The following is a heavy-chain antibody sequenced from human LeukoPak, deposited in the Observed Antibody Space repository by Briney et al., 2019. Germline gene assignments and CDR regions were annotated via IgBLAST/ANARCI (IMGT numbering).Heavy chain of an antibody. J-gene: IGHJ6*02. CDR2: INAGNGNT. CDR1: GYTFTSYA. D-gene: IGHD4-17*01. V-gene: IGHV1-3*01. Sequence: ASVKVSCKASGYTFTSYAMHWVRQAPGQRLEWMGWINAGNGNTKYSQKFQGRVTITADESTSTAYMELSSLRSEDTAVYYCARDLRKQPDQDYGDYVILDYGMDVWGQGTTVTVSS. CDR3: ARDLRKQPDQDYGDYVILDYGMDV.